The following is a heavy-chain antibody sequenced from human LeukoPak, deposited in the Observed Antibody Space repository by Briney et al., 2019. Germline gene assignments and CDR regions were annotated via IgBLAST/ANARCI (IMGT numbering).Heavy chain of an antibody. D-gene: IGHD5-24*01. CDR1: GGTFSSYA. V-gene: IGHV1-69*04. Sequence: SVKVSCKASGGTFSSYAISWVRQAPGQGLEWMGRIIPILGIANYAQKFQGRVTITADKSTSTAYMELSSLRAEDTAVYYCARGDSVEMATEANLDYWGQGTLVTVSS. J-gene: IGHJ4*02. CDR3: ARGDSVEMATEANLDY. CDR2: IIPILGIA.